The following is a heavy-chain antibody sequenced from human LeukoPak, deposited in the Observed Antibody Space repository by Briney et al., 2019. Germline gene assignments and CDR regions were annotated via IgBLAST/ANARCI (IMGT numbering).Heavy chain of an antibody. CDR2: IYHSGST. Sequence: PSGTLSLTCAVSGGSISSSNWWSWVRQPPGKGLGWIGEIYHSGSTNYNPSLKSRVTISVDKSKNQFSLKLSSVTAADTAVYYCARATYYYDSSGLSLDYWGQGTLVTVSS. V-gene: IGHV4-4*02. J-gene: IGHJ4*02. CDR1: GGSISSSNW. CDR3: ARATYYYDSSGLSLDY. D-gene: IGHD3-22*01.